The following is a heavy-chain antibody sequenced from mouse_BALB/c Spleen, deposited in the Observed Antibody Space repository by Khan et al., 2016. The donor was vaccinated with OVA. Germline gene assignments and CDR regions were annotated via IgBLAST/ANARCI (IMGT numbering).Heavy chain of an antibody. D-gene: IGHD1-1*02. CDR3: TCGGYCYFDV. CDR2: INTYTGET. CDR1: GYTFTNYG. V-gene: IGHV9-1*02. J-gene: IGHJ1*01. Sequence: QIQLVQSGPELMKPGETVKISCKASGYTFTNYGMHWVKQAPGKGLKWMGWINTYTGETTYADDFKGRFAFSLESSASTAYLQINNLKHEDMATFCCTCGGYCYFDVWGAGTTVTVSS.